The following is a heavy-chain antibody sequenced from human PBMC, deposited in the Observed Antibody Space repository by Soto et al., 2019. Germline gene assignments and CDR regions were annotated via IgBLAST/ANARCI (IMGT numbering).Heavy chain of an antibody. Sequence: SETLSLTCTVSGGSISSYYWSWIRQPPGKGLEWIGYIYYSGSTNYNPSLKSRGTISVDTSKNQLSLKLNSVTAADTAVDYCGGVGVFRGFIIGVDHWGQGTRVTVSS. CDR2: IYYSGST. CDR3: GGVGVFRGFIIGVDH. V-gene: IGHV4-59*12. J-gene: IGHJ4*02. CDR1: GGSISSYY. D-gene: IGHD3-10*01.